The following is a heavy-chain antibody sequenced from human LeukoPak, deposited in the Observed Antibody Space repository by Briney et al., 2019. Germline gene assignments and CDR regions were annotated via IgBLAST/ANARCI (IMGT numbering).Heavy chain of an antibody. V-gene: IGHV3-48*04. CDR2: ITTSGTI. CDR1: GITFSSYS. CDR3: ARDYCSGGSCYQILT. Sequence: GGSLRLSCAASGITFSSYSMNWVRQAPGKGLEWVSYITTSGTIYYADSVKGRFTISRDNAKNSLYLQMNSLRAVDTAVYYCARDYCSGGSCYQILTWGQGTLVTVSS. D-gene: IGHD2-15*01. J-gene: IGHJ5*02.